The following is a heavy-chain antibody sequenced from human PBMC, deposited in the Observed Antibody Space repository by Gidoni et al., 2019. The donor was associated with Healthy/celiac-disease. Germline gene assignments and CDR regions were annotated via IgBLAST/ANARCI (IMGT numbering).Heavy chain of an antibody. CDR1: GGSFSGYY. V-gene: IGHV4-34*01. CDR3: ARVDRPLWGYSLRGDAFDI. J-gene: IGHJ3*02. CDR2: SNHSGST. D-gene: IGHD3-22*01. Sequence: QVQLQQWGAGLLKPSETLSLTCAVYGGSFSGYYWSWIRQPPGKGLEWIGESNHSGSTNYNPSLKSRVTISVDTSKNQFSLKLSSVTAADTAVYYCARVDRPLWGYSLRGDAFDIWGQGTMVTVSS.